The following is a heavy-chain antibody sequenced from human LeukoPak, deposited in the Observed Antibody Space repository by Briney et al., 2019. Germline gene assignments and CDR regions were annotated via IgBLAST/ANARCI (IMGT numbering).Heavy chain of an antibody. CDR2: IKEDGSEK. D-gene: IGHD3-3*01. CDR1: GFTFSNYW. Sequence: GGPLRLSCAASGFTFSNYWMSWVRQAPGKGLEWVANIKEDGSEKYYVDSVKGRFTISRDNAKNSLYLQMNSLRAEDTAVYYCARGITIFGVVIGHWGQGTLVTVST. CDR3: ARGITIFGVVIGH. J-gene: IGHJ4*02. V-gene: IGHV3-7*04.